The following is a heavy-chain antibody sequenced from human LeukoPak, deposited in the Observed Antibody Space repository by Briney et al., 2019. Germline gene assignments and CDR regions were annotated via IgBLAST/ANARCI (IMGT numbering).Heavy chain of an antibody. V-gene: IGHV3-74*01. CDR1: GNYW. Sequence: GGSLRLSCAASGNYWMHWVRQAPGKGLVWVSRINSDGSSTSYADSVKGRFTISRDNAKNTLYLQVNSLRAEDTAVYYCAGGGFTGTSCPYFDSWGQGTLVTVSS. J-gene: IGHJ4*02. CDR3: AGGGFTGTSCPYFDS. CDR2: INSDGSST. D-gene: IGHD2-2*01.